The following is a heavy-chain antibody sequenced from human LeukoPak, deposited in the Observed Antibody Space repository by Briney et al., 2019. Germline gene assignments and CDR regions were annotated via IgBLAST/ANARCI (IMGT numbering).Heavy chain of an antibody. Sequence: PGGSLRLSCAASGPTFSSYDMTWVRQAPGKGLQWISAISDYGSATYYADSVTGRFTISRDNSKNTLYLQMNSPRFEDTAVYFCVRESCSGGSCTYDPFDIWGHGTMVTVST. CDR3: VRESCSGGSCTYDPFDI. CDR2: ISDYGSAT. J-gene: IGHJ3*02. V-gene: IGHV3-23*01. CDR1: GPTFSSYD. D-gene: IGHD2-15*01.